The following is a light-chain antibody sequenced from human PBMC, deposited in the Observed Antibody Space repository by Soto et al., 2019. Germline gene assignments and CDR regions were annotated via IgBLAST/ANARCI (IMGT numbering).Light chain of an antibody. CDR2: GAS. CDR1: QSISSNY. J-gene: IGKJ1*01. CDR3: QQYGSWT. V-gene: IGKV3-20*01. Sequence: EIVLTQSPGTLSVSPGERATLSCRASQSISSNYLAWYQQKPGQAPSLLIYGASSRATGIPDRFSGSGSGKHFTLTISRLEPEDSAIYYCQQYGSWTFGQGTKVEIK.